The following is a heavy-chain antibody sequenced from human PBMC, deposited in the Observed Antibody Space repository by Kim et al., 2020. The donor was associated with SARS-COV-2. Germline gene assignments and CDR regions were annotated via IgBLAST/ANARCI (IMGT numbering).Heavy chain of an antibody. V-gene: IGHV4-38-2*02. D-gene: IGHD3-10*01. Sequence: SETLSLTCTVSGYSISSGYYWGWIRQPPGKGLEWIGSIYHSGSTYYNPSLKSRVTISVDTSKNQFSLKLSSVTAADTAVYYCARDLLWFGEVSDYWGQGTLVTVSS. CDR2: IYHSGST. CDR3: ARDLLWFGEVSDY. J-gene: IGHJ4*02. CDR1: GYSISSGYY.